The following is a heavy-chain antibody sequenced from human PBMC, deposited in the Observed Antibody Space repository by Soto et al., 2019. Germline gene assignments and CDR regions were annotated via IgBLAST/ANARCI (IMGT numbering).Heavy chain of an antibody. Sequence: EVQLLGSGGGLVQPGGSLRLSCVASGFRFSCYWMNWVRQTPGMGLEWVANIDPDGRVGSYVDSVKGRFTTSRDNEKTSLYLQMNSLRANDTAVYFCAGWGGHDSNYWGQGILVTLSS. CDR3: AGWGGHDSNY. D-gene: IGHD3-16*01. CDR1: GFRFSCYW. V-gene: IGHV3-7*03. CDR2: IDPDGRVG. J-gene: IGHJ4*02.